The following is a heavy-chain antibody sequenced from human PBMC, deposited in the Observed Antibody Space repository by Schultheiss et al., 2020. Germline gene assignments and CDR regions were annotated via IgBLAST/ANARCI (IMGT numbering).Heavy chain of an antibody. J-gene: IGHJ5*02. D-gene: IGHD2-15*01. CDR3: ARAEGGWCSGGSCFGGYNWFDP. V-gene: IGHV1-2*02. Sequence: ASVKVSCKASGYTFTGYYMHWVRQAPGQGLEWMGWINPNSGGTNYAQKFHGRVTMTRDTSISTAYMELSRLRSDDTAVYYCARAEGGWCSGGSCFGGYNWFDPWGQGTLVTVSS. CDR1: GYTFTGYY. CDR2: INPNSGGT.